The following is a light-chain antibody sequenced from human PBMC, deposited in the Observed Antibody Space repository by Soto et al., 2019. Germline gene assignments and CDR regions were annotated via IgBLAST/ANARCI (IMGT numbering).Light chain of an antibody. J-gene: IGLJ1*01. V-gene: IGLV2-11*01. CDR3: CSYAGSYTFV. CDR2: DVT. CDR1: SSDVGGYNF. Sequence: QSALTQPRSVSGSPGQSVTISCTGTSSDVGGYNFVSWYQQHPGKAPKVLIHDVTKRPSGVPDRFSGSKSGNTASLTISGLQAEDEADYYCCSYAGSYTFVFVTGTKLTVL.